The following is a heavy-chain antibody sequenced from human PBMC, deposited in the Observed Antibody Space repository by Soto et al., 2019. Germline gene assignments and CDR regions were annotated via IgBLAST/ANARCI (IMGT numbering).Heavy chain of an antibody. V-gene: IGHV3-30*18. CDR1: GFTFSSYG. CDR2: ISYDGSNK. J-gene: IGHJ4*02. CDR3: AKDHRIIAAALYYFDY. D-gene: IGHD6-13*01. Sequence: GGSLRLSCAASGFTFSSYGMHWVRQAPGKGLEWVAVISYDGSNKYYADSVKGRFTISRDNSKNTLYLQMNSLRAEDTAVYYCAKDHRIIAAALYYFDYWGQGT.